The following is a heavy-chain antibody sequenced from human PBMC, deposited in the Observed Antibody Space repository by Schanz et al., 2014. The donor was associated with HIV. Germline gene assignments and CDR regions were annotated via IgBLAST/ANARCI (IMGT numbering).Heavy chain of an antibody. V-gene: IGHV3-33*01. CDR3: AREIGGQQLAGNQYYYHYYGMDV. D-gene: IGHD6-13*01. CDR2: IWDDGSDK. CDR1: GFTFSDYG. J-gene: IGHJ6*02. Sequence: HVQLVESGGGVVQPGRSLRLSCAASGFTFSDYGMHWAHQAPGKGLEWVAVIWDDGSDKYYGDSVKGRFTISRDNSKNTLYLQMNSLRADDTAVYYCAREIGGQQLAGNQYYYHYYGMDVWGQGTTVTVSS.